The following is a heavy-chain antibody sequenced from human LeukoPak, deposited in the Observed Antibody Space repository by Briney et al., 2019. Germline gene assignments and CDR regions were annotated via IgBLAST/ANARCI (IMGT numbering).Heavy chain of an antibody. CDR1: GGSISSYY. CDR2: IYYSGST. V-gene: IGHV4-59*01. Sequence: PSETLSLTCTVSGGSISSYYWSWIRQPPGKGLEWIGYIYYSGSTNYNPSLKSRVTISVDTSKNQFSLKLSSVTAADTAVYYCAREVWGWLELGSTFDIWGQGTMVTVSS. D-gene: IGHD1-7*01. J-gene: IGHJ3*02. CDR3: AREVWGWLELGSTFDI.